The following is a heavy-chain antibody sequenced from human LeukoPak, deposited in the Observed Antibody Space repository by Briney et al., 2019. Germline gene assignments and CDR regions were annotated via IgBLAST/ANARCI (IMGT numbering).Heavy chain of an antibody. Sequence: PSETLSLTCAVYGGSFSGYYWSWIRQPPGKGLEWIGEIYHSGSTNYNPSLKSRVTISVDTSKNQFSLKLSSVTAADTAVYYCARERLRPPPRIAAAGNWFDPWGQGTLVTVSS. CDR2: IYHSGST. J-gene: IGHJ5*02. CDR3: ARERLRPPPRIAAAGNWFDP. D-gene: IGHD6-13*01. V-gene: IGHV4-34*01. CDR1: GGSFSGYY.